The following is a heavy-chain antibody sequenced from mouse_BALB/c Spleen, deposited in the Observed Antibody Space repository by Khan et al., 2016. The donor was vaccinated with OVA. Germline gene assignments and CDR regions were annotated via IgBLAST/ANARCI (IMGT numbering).Heavy chain of an antibody. CDR3: ARIPTFITTALDY. V-gene: IGHV5-12-2*01. Sequence: DVKLVESGGGLVQPGGSLKLSCAASGFTFSSNTMSWVRQTPEKRLEWVAYITNGGGNTYYPATVKGRFTISRDNAKNTLYLQMSSLKSEDTAMYYCARIPTFITTALDYWGQGTSVTVSS. J-gene: IGHJ4*01. CDR2: ITNGGGNT. D-gene: IGHD1-2*01. CDR1: GFTFSSNT.